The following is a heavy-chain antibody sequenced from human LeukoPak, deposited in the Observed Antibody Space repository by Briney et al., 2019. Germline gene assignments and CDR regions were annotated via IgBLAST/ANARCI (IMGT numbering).Heavy chain of an antibody. Sequence: GGSLRLSCADSGFTFNSYAMSWVRQAPGKGLEWVSAISGSGGSTYYTDSVKGRFTISRDNSKNTLYLQMNSLRAEDTAVYYCARPSVPAVISPFDHWGQGTLVTVAS. CDR3: ARPSVPAVISPFDH. J-gene: IGHJ4*02. CDR1: GFTFNSYA. D-gene: IGHD2-2*02. V-gene: IGHV3-23*01. CDR2: ISGSGGST.